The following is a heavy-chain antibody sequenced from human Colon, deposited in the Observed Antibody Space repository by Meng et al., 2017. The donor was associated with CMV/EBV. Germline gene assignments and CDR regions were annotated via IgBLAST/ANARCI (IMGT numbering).Heavy chain of an antibody. CDR3: AHGSSIATTY. D-gene: IGHD5-24*01. Sequence: SKGLEWIGEINHSGSTSYNPSLKSRVTISVDMSKNQFSLKLSSVTAADTAVYYCAHGSSIATTYWGQGTLVPVSS. J-gene: IGHJ4*02. V-gene: IGHV4-34*01. CDR2: INHSGST.